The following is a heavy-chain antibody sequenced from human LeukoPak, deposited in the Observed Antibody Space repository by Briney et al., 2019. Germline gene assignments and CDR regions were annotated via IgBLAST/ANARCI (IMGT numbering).Heavy chain of an antibody. J-gene: IGHJ6*03. V-gene: IGHV1-69*13. D-gene: IGHD1-26*01. CDR1: GGTFISYA. CDR3: AKWAHYYVDV. Sequence: ASVKVSCKASGGTFISYAISWVRQAPGQGLEWMGGIIPIFGTANYAQKFQGRATITADESTSTAYMELSSLRSEDTAVYYCAKWAHYYVDVWGKGTTVTVSS. CDR2: IIPIFGTA.